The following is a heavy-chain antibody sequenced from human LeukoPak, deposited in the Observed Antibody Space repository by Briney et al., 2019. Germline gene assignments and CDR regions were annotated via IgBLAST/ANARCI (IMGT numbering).Heavy chain of an antibody. J-gene: IGHJ6*02. V-gene: IGHV3-21*01. CDR2: ISSRSRDV. Sequence: GGSLRLSCAASGFIFSSYNMNWVRQAPGKGLEWVSSISSRSRDVYYADSVKGRFAISRDNAKNSLYLQMNSLRAEDTAVYYCARGHYYDSSGYYAPYGMDVWGQGTTVTVSS. D-gene: IGHD3-22*01. CDR3: ARGHYYDSSGYYAPYGMDV. CDR1: GFIFSSYN.